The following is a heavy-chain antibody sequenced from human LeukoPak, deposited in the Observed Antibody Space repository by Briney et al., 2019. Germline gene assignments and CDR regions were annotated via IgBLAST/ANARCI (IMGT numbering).Heavy chain of an antibody. CDR2: IRYDGSTK. V-gene: IGHV3-30*02. CDR1: EFTFSSYG. D-gene: IGHD3-10*01. J-gene: IGHJ4*02. CDR3: ARDLYYYGSGSYVFYTDYFDY. Sequence: PGGSLRLSCVASEFTFSSYGMHWVRQAPGKGLEWVAFIRYDGSTKYYTNSVKGRFTISRDNSKNTLYLQMNSLRAEDTAVYYCARDLYYYGSGSYVFYTDYFDYWGQGTLVTVSS.